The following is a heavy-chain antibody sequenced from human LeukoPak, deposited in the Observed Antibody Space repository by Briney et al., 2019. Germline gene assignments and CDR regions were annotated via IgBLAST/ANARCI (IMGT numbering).Heavy chain of an antibody. J-gene: IGHJ3*02. CDR2: ISGSGVST. Sequence: GGSLRLSCAASGFTFTSYAMGWVRQAPGKGLEWVSGISGSGVSTYYAESVKGRFTISRDNSKNTMYLQMNSLRAEGTAVYYCAKDQAYYYDSGGYYSGAFDIWGQGTMVTVSS. V-gene: IGHV3-23*01. D-gene: IGHD3-22*01. CDR3: AKDQAYYYDSGGYYSGAFDI. CDR1: GFTFTSYA.